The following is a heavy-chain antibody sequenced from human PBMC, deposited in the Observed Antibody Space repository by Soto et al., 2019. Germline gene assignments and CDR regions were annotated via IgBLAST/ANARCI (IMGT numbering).Heavy chain of an antibody. V-gene: IGHV3-21*01. CDR2: ISSSSSYI. CDR3: ARDRYDSSGCPDKGFDP. CDR1: GFTFSSYS. Sequence: LRLSCAASGFTFSSYSMNWVRQAPGKGLEWVSSISSSSSYIYYADSVKGRFTISRDNAKNSLYLQMNSLRAEDTAVYYCARDRYDSSGCPDKGFDPWGQGTLVTVSS. D-gene: IGHD3-22*01. J-gene: IGHJ5*02.